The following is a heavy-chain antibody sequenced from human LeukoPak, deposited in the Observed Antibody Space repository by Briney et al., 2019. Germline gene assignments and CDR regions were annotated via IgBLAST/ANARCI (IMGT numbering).Heavy chain of an antibody. CDR3: TTSTYYDFWSGNRFDAFDI. CDR1: GFTFSNAW. J-gene: IGHJ3*02. CDR2: IKSKTDGGTT. D-gene: IGHD3-3*01. V-gene: IGHV3-15*01. Sequence: GGSLRLSCAASGFTFSNAWMSWVRQAPGKGLEWVGRIKSKTDGGTTDYAAPVKGRFTISRDDSKNTLYLQMNSLKTEDTAVYYCTTSTYYDFWSGNRFDAFDIWGQGTMVTVSS.